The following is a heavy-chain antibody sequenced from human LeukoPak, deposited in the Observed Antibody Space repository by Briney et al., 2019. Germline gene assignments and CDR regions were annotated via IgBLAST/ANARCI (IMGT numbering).Heavy chain of an antibody. Sequence: QPGGSLRLSCAASGFTVSSNYMSWVRQAPGKGLEWVSVIYSGGSTYYADSVKGRFTISRDNSKNTLYLQMNSLRPEDTAVYYCARVATAYFDYWGQGTLVTVSS. CDR3: ARVATAYFDY. V-gene: IGHV3-66*01. J-gene: IGHJ4*02. CDR1: GFTVSSNY. CDR2: IYSGGST.